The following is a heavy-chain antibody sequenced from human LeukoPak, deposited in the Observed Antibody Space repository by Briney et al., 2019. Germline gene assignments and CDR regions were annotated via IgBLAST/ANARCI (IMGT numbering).Heavy chain of an antibody. Sequence: PSETLSLTCAVYGGSFSGYYWSWIRQPPGKGLEWIGEINHSGSTNYNPSLKSRVTISVDTSKNQFSLKLSSVTAADTAVYYCASRRRYCSSTSCYNFDYWGQGTLVTVSS. CDR3: ASRRRYCSSTSCYNFDY. V-gene: IGHV4-34*01. CDR2: INHSGST. CDR1: GGSFSGYY. J-gene: IGHJ4*02. D-gene: IGHD2-2*02.